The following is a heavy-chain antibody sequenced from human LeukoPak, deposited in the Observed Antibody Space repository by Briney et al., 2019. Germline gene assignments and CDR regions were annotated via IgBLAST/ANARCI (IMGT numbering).Heavy chain of an antibody. CDR3: TTDYSGYDPIVSYYGMDV. CDR2: IKSKTDGGTT. CDR1: GFTVSSNY. D-gene: IGHD5-12*01. Sequence: GGSLRLSCAASGFTVSSNYMSWVRQAPGKGLEWVGRIKSKTDGGTTDYAAPVKGRFTISRDDSKNTLYLQMNSLKTEDTAVYYCTTDYSGYDPIVSYYGMDVWGQGTTVTVSS. J-gene: IGHJ6*02. V-gene: IGHV3-15*01.